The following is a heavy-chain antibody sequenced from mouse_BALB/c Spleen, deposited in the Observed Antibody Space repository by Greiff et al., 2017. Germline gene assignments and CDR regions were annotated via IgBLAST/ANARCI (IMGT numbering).Heavy chain of an antibody. CDR3: ARWSYYRYEAMDY. V-gene: IGHV1-18*01. J-gene: IGHJ4*01. CDR2: INPNNGGT. CDR1: GYTFTDYN. D-gene: IGHD2-14*01. Sequence: EVKLQESGPELVKPGASVKIPCKASGYTFTDYNMDWVKQSHGKSLEWIGDINPNNGGTIYNQKFKGKATLTVDKSSSTAYMELRSLTSEDTAVYYCARWSYYRYEAMDYWGQGTSVTVSS.